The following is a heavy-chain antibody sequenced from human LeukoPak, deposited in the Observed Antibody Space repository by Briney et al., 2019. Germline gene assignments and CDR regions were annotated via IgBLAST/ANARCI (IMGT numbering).Heavy chain of an antibody. V-gene: IGHV3-23*01. CDR1: GFAFSNYA. D-gene: IGHD5-12*01. Sequence: GGSLRLSCAAPGFAFSNYAMSWVRQAPGEGLEWVSALSGSGFSTYYADSVKGRFTISRDNSKNTLYLQMNSLRAEDTAVYYCAKGSNRGVATIDYWGQGAVVSVSS. J-gene: IGHJ4*02. CDR3: AKGSNRGVATIDY. CDR2: LSGSGFST.